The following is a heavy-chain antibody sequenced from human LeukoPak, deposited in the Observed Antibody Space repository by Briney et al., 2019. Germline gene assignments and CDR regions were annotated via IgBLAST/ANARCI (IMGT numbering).Heavy chain of an antibody. V-gene: IGHV3-7*01. Sequence: GGPLRLPCAASGFSFSSYWMSGLRQAPGKGLEGVANMKQDGNEKYYVDSVKGRFTISRDNARKSLYLQMNRLRAEDTVVYYGARPRRMYGSGSYAFDIWGQGTMVTVSS. CDR1: GFSFSSYW. J-gene: IGHJ3*02. CDR3: ARPRRMYGSGSYAFDI. D-gene: IGHD3-10*01. CDR2: MKQDGNEK.